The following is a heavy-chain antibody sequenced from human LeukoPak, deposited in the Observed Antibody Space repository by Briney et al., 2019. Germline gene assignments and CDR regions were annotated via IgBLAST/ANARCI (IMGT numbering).Heavy chain of an antibody. CDR3: ARERARYFDL. Sequence: SWETLSLTCTVSGGSISSYYWSWIRQPPGKGLEWIGYIYYSGSTNYNPSLKSRVTISVDTSKNQFSLKLSSVTAADTAVYYCARERARYFDLWGQGTLVTVSS. D-gene: IGHD1-14*01. CDR1: GGSISSYY. J-gene: IGHJ4*02. CDR2: IYYSGST. V-gene: IGHV4-59*12.